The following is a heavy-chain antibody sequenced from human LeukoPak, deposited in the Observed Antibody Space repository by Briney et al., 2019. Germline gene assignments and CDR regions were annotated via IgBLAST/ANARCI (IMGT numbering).Heavy chain of an antibody. Sequence: GGSLRLSCAVSGFTFRSYWMRWLRQAPGKGLECVASISQDGTKQYYVDSVRGRFTISRDDAKNSVYLQMNNLRVQDTAVYYCVRRNLFDYWGQGTLVTVSS. J-gene: IGHJ4*02. V-gene: IGHV3-7*03. CDR3: VRRNLFDY. CDR1: GFTFRSYW. CDR2: ISQDGTKQ.